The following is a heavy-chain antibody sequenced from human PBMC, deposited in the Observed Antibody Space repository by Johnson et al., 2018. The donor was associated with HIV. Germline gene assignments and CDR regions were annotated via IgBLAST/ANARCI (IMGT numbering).Heavy chain of an antibody. V-gene: IGHV3-66*01. D-gene: IGHD5-24*01. Sequence: VQLVESGGGLVQPGGSLRLSCAASGFTVSSNYMSWVRQAPGKGLDWVSVIFSGGTTYYADSVNGRFTISRDNSKNTLYLQMNSLRAEDTALYYCARACRDGYTCDAFDIWGQGTMVTVS. J-gene: IGHJ3*02. CDR1: GFTVSSNY. CDR3: ARACRDGYTCDAFDI. CDR2: IFSGGTT.